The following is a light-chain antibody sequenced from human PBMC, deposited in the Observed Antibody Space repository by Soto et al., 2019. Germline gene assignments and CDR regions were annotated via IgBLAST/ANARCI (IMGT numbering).Light chain of an antibody. J-gene: IGLJ7*01. Sequence: QTVVTQEPSLSVSPGVTVTFTCGLTSGSVSTNYYPSWYQQTPGQAPRTLMYSTNTRSSGVPDRFSGSILGNKAALTITGAQADDESDYYCVLYMASGLNVFGGGTQLTVL. V-gene: IGLV8-61*01. CDR3: VLYMASGLNV. CDR2: STN. CDR1: SGSVSTNYY.